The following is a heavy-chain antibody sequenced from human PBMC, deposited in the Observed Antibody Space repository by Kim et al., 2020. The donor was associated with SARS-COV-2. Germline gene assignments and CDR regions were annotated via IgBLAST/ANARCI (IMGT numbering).Heavy chain of an antibody. CDR3: ARDSSADAFDI. J-gene: IGHJ3*02. D-gene: IGHD3-22*01. CDR2: A. V-gene: IGHV1-69*01. Sequence: ATYAQKSQGRVTITADESTSTAYMELSSLRSEDTAVYYCARDSSADAFDIWGQGTMVTVSS.